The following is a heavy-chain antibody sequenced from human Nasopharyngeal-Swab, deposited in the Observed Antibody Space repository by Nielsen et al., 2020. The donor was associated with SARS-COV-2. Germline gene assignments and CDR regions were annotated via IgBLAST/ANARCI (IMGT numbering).Heavy chain of an antibody. J-gene: IGHJ5*02. D-gene: IGHD2/OR15-2a*01. Sequence: VRQAPGKGLEWVANIKQDGSEKYYVDSVKGRFTISRDNAKNSLYLQMNSLRGEDTAVYYCARQTSFGDWFDPWGQGTLVTVSS. CDR3: ARQTSFGDWFDP. V-gene: IGHV3-7*03. CDR2: IKQDGSEK.